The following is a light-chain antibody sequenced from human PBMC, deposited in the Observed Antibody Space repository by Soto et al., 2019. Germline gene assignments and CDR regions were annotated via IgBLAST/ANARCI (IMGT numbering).Light chain of an antibody. J-gene: IGKJ1*01. V-gene: IGKV3-15*01. Sequence: EIVMTQSPATLSVSPGERATRSCRASQSVFSSLAWFQQKPGQAPRLLIYGAATRATGIPARFSGSGSGTEFTLTISSLQSEDFAIYYCQQYHNWPAFGQGTKVESK. CDR2: GAA. CDR1: QSVFSS. CDR3: QQYHNWPA.